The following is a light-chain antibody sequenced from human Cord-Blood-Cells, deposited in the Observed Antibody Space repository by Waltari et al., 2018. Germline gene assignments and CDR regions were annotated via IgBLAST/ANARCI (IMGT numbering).Light chain of an antibody. CDR2: DVS. CDR3: CSYAGSYTYV. V-gene: IGLV2-11*01. CDR1: ISDVGGYNY. Sequence: QSALTQPRSVSGSPGQSVTISCTRTISDVGGYNYVSWYQQHPGKAPKPMIYDVSKRPSGVPDRFSGSKSGNTASLTISGLQAEDEADYYCCSYAGSYTYVFGTGTKVTVL. J-gene: IGLJ1*01.